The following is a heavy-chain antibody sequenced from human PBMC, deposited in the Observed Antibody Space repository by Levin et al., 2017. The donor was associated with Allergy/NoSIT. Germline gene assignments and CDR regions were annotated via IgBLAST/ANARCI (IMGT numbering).Heavy chain of an antibody. CDR2: IDSGGSFS. CDR3: AKDVAGRSGF. D-gene: IGHD2-15*01. V-gene: IGHV3-74*01. CDR1: GFTFSSFW. J-gene: IGHJ4*02. Sequence: ASVKVSCAASGFTFSSFWMHWVRQAPGKRLVWVSRIDSGGSFSDYADSVKGRFTISRDNAKNTLYLQMNRLSVEDTAVYYCAKDVAGRSGFWGQGTLVTVSS.